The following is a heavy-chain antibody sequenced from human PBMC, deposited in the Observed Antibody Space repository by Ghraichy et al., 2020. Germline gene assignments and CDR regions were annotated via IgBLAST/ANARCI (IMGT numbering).Heavy chain of an antibody. Sequence: SETLSLTCSVSSGSISNGRYCWTWVRQHPGKGLEWIGYISHTGNTYYNPSLKSRLTISHDRYYNHRFSMELTSMSAADTAVYYCARSLSLEPFGLDVWGRGTSVTVS. D-gene: IGHD3-3*01. CDR1: SGSISNGRYC. V-gene: IGHV4-31*03. CDR3: ARSLSLEPFGLDV. CDR2: ISHTGNT. J-gene: IGHJ6*02.